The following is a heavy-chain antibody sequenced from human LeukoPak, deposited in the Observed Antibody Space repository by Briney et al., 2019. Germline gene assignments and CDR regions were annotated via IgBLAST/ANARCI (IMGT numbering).Heavy chain of an antibody. V-gene: IGHV4-59*12. D-gene: IGHD6-13*01. Sequence: SETLSLTCTVSGGSISSYYWSWIRQPPGKGLEWIGYIYYSGSTNYNPSLKSRVTISVDTSKNQFSLKLSSVTAADTAVYYCARGIAAASLYFDYWGQGTLVTVSS. CDR2: IYYSGST. J-gene: IGHJ4*02. CDR3: ARGIAAASLYFDY. CDR1: GGSISSYY.